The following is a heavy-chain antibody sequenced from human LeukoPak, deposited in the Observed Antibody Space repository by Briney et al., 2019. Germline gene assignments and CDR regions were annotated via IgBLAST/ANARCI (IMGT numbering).Heavy chain of an antibody. V-gene: IGHV4-34*01. CDR3: ARGTGVDIVATIPSRLGDKFDP. CDR1: GGSFSGYY. J-gene: IGHJ5*02. Sequence: KPSETLYLTCAVYGGSFSGYYWSWIRQPPGKGLEWIGEINHSGSTNYNPSLKSRVTISVDTSKNQFSLKLSPVTAADTPVYYCARGTGVDIVATIPSRLGDKFDPWGQGTLVTVSS. D-gene: IGHD5-12*01. CDR2: INHSGST.